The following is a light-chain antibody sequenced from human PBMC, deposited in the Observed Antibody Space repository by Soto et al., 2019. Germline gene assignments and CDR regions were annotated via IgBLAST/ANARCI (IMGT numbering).Light chain of an antibody. J-gene: IGKJ1*01. CDR2: AAS. Sequence: AIQLTQSTSSLSASVGDSVIVTCRASHGISSFLAWYQERPGKAPKVLIHAASTLESGVPSRFSGSGSGTEFTLTISSLQPDDFATYYCQHYNSYSEAFGQGTKVDIK. V-gene: IGKV1-13*02. CDR3: QHYNSYSEA. CDR1: HGISSF.